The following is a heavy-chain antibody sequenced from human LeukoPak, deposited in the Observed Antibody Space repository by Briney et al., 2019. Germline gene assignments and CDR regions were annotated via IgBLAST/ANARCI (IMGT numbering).Heavy chain of an antibody. Sequence: SQTLSLTCTVSGGSISSGDYYWSWIRQPPGKGLEWIGYIYYSGSTNYNPSLKSRVTISVDTSKNQFSLKLSSVTAADTAVYYCARGPGYSYGYNYYYYMDVWGKGTTVTVSS. CDR1: GGSISSGDYY. V-gene: IGHV4-61*08. CDR2: IYYSGST. D-gene: IGHD5-18*01. J-gene: IGHJ6*03. CDR3: ARGPGYSYGYNYYYYMDV.